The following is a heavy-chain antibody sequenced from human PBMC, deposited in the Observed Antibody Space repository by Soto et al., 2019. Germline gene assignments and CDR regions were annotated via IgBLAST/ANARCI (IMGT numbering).Heavy chain of an antibody. V-gene: IGHV1-69*11. CDR2: IIPILGTA. CDR1: GGTFGTYG. Sequence: QVQLVQSGAEVKKPGSSVKVSCKAPGGTFGTYGISWVRQAPGQGLECMGRIIPILGTANYAQMFQGRVTISADESTSTVYMELSSLRSEDTAVYSCARDDSNYPGRYGMDVWGQGTTVTVSS. D-gene: IGHD4-4*01. CDR3: ARDDSNYPGRYGMDV. J-gene: IGHJ6*02.